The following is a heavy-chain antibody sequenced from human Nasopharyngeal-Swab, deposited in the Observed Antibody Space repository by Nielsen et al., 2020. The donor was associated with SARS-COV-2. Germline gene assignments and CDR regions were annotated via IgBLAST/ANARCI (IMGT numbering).Heavy chain of an antibody. CDR1: GYTFTSYA. CDR2: IYAVNGNT. Sequence: SVTVSCKASGYTFTSYALHWLRQAPGQRLEWMGWIYAVNGNTKYSQKFQGRATITRDTSASTAYMALSSLRSEDTAVYYCARGIAACGTWFDPWGQGTLVTVPS. V-gene: IGHV1-3*01. D-gene: IGHD6-6*01. CDR3: ARGIAACGTWFDP. J-gene: IGHJ5*02.